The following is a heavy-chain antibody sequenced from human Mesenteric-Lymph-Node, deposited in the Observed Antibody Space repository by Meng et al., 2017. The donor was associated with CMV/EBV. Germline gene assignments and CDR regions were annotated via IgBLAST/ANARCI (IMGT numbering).Heavy chain of an antibody. CDR1: GFTFTTYD. V-gene: IGHV3-23*01. CDR2: INDGATRT. J-gene: IGHJ5*01. Sequence: GGSLRLSCAASGFTFTTYDMTWVRQAPGKGLEWFSSINDGATRTYYAESVGGRFTISRDNSKNTLHLQMNSLRAEDTAVYYCAKKGTTVSPGNWFDSWGQGTLVTVSS. CDR3: AKKGTTVSPGNWFDS. D-gene: IGHD4-11*01.